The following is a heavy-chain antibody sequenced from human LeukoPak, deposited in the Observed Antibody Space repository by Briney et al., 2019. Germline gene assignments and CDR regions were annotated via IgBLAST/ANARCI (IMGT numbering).Heavy chain of an antibody. D-gene: IGHD3-10*01. J-gene: IGHJ2*01. V-gene: IGHV3-9*01. CDR2: ISWNSGSI. Sequence: SLRLSCAASGFTFDDYAMHWVRQAPGKGLEWVSGISWNSGSIGYADSVKGRFTISRDNAKNSLYLQMNSLRAEDTALYYCAKAPYYYGSGSYYEWYFDLWGRGTLVTVSS. CDR3: AKAPYYYGSGSYYEWYFDL. CDR1: GFTFDDYA.